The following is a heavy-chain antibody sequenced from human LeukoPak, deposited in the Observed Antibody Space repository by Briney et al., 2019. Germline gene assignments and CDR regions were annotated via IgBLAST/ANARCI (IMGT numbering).Heavy chain of an antibody. J-gene: IGHJ3*02. CDR2: ISRSGSTK. D-gene: IGHD2-15*01. CDR1: GFTFSDYN. V-gene: IGHV3-11*04. Sequence: GGSLRLSCAASGFTFSDYNMGWIRQAPGKGLEWVSSISRSGSTKYYADSVKGRFTISRDNAKNSLFLQMNSLRAEDTAVYYCASGVVVVAPDTFDIWGQGTMVTVSS. CDR3: ASGVVVVAPDTFDI.